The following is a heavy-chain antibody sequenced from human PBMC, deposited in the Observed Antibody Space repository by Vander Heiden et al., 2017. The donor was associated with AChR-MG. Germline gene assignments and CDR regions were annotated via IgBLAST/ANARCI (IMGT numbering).Heavy chain of an antibody. V-gene: IGHV3-33*01. CDR2: IWYDGSKK. CDR3: AREGYYDSNGYFAFDM. J-gene: IGHJ3*02. CDR1: GFTFSVYG. Sequence: QVQLVASGGGVVQPGRSLSLSCAASGFTFSVYGRHWVRQAPGKGLEWVAVIWYDGSKKYYADSVKGRFTISRDISKNTLYLQMNSLRDEDTAVYYCAREGYYDSNGYFAFDMWGQGTMVTVSS. D-gene: IGHD3-22*01.